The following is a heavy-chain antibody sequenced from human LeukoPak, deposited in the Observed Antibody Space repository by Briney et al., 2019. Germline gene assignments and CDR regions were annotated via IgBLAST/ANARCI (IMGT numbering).Heavy chain of an antibody. CDR3: AKTSWAVAARGWFDY. Sequence: SVKVSCKASGGTFSSYAISWVRQAPGQGLEWMGGIIPIFGTANYAQKFQGRVTITTDESTSTAYMELSSLRSEDTAVYYCAKTSWAVAARGWFDYWGQGTLVTVSS. D-gene: IGHD6-19*01. CDR2: IIPIFGTA. CDR1: GGTFSSYA. V-gene: IGHV1-69*05. J-gene: IGHJ4*02.